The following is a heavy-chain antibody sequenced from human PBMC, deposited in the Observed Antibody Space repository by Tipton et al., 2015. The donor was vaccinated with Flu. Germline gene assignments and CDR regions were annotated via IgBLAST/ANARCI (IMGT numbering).Heavy chain of an antibody. J-gene: IGHJ4*02. D-gene: IGHD6-19*01. CDR3: ARGRAVAGFRGFDY. V-gene: IGHV4-61*02. Sequence: TLSLTCTVSVGSISSGSYYWSWIRQPAGKGLEWIGRIYTSGSTNYNPSLKSRVTISVDTSKNQFSLKLSSVTAADTAVYYCARGRAVAGFRGFDYWGQGTLVTVSS. CDR1: VGSISSGSYY. CDR2: IYTSGST.